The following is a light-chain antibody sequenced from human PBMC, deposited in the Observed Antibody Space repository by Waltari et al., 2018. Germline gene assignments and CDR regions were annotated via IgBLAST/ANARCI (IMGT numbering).Light chain of an antibody. CDR3: QSYDSSLYV. Sequence: QSVLTQPPSVSGAPGQRVTISCTGSSSNIGAGYDVHWYQQLPGTAPKLLLYGNSSRPSGVPDRFSGSKSGTSASLAITGLQAEDEADYYCQSYDSSLYVFGTGTKVTVL. CDR1: SSNIGAGYD. CDR2: GNS. J-gene: IGLJ1*01. V-gene: IGLV1-40*01.